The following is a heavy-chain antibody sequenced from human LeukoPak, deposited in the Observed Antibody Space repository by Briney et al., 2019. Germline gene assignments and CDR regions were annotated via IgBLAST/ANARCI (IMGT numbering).Heavy chain of an antibody. CDR2: IRSNGETV. CDR3: AKGQELDDGVFDS. D-gene: IGHD1-1*01. Sequence: PGGCLRLSCVASGFTFSRIAMSWVRQAPGKGLGWVSAIRSNGETVYNADSVKGRFTISRDNSRQTLFLQMSSLRVEDTATYYCAKGQELDDGVFDSWGQGTLVTVSS. CDR1: GFTFSRIA. J-gene: IGHJ4*02. V-gene: IGHV3-23*01.